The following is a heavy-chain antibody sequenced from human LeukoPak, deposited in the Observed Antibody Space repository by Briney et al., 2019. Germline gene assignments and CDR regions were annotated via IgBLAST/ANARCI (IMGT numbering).Heavy chain of an antibody. Sequence: ASVTVSCKASGYTFTAYYVHWVRQAPGQGLEWVGWINPDSGGTNYARKFQGRVTMTRDTSIRAAYLELSSLRSEDTAVYYCARDNSVRDEAWWFNPWGQGTLVTVSS. CDR1: GYTFTAYY. J-gene: IGHJ5*02. D-gene: IGHD5-24*01. V-gene: IGHV1-2*02. CDR2: INPDSGGT. CDR3: ARDNSVRDEAWWFNP.